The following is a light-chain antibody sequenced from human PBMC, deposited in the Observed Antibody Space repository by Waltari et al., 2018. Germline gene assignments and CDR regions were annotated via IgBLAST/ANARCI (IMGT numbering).Light chain of an antibody. V-gene: IGKV3-20*01. CDR2: GAS. CDR3: QRYGSSILYT. J-gene: IGKJ2*01. Sequence: EVVLTQSPGTLSLSPGEKATLSCRASQSLSKRYLAWYQQKPGQAPRLLIYGASSRAACSPDRFSGSGSGTDFSLTINGLEPDASAVYYCQRYGSSILYTFGQGTKLEIK. CDR1: QSLSKRY.